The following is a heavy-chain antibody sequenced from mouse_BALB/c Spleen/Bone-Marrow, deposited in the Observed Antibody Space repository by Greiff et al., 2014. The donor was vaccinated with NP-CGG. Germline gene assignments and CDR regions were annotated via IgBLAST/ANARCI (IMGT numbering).Heavy chain of an antibody. CDR1: GYTFTSYV. J-gene: IGHJ4*01. D-gene: IGHD2-1*01. V-gene: IGHV1-14*01. CDR3: ARPGGNYVLYAMDY. CDR2: INPYNDGT. Sequence: EVQLVESGPELVKPGASVKMSCKASGYTFTSYVMHWVKQKPGQGLEWIGYINPYNDGTKYNEKFKGKATLTSDKSSSTAYMELSSLTSEDSAVYYCARPGGNYVLYAMDYWGQGTSVTVSS.